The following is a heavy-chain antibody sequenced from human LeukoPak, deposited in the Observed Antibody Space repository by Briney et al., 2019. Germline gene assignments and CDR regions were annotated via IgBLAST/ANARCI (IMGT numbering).Heavy chain of an antibody. CDR3: ATVDHDYVWGSYPFDY. V-gene: IGHV1-24*01. Sequence: ASVKVSCKVSGYTLTELSMHWVRQAPGKGLEWMGGFDPEDGETNYAQKVQGRVTMTEDTSTDTAYMELSSLRSEDTAVYYCATVDHDYVWGSYPFDYWGQGTLVTVSS. D-gene: IGHD3-16*02. J-gene: IGHJ4*02. CDR2: FDPEDGET. CDR1: GYTLTELS.